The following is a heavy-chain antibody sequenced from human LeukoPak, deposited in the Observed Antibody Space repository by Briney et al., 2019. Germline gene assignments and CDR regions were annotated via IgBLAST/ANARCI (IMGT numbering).Heavy chain of an antibody. CDR1: GFTFSNYA. D-gene: IGHD6-25*01. J-gene: IGHJ4*02. Sequence: GGSLRLSCAASGFTFSNYAMNWVRQAPGKGLEWVSLISGSGASTYYPDSVKGRFTISRDNSKNTLSLQMNSLRAEDTAVYYCAPDLRGSASSLDDWGQGTLVTVSS. CDR3: APDLRGSASSLDD. V-gene: IGHV3-23*01. CDR2: ISGSGAST.